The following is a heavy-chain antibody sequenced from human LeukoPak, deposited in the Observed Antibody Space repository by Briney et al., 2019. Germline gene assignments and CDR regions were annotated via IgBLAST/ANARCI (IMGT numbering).Heavy chain of an antibody. CDR2: IYPGDSDT. V-gene: IGHV5-51*01. CDR3: ARHGMVRGIKNYFYGMDV. Sequence: GESLKISCKDSGYSFTNYWLGWVRQMPGKGLEWMGIIYPGDSDTRYSPSFQGQVTISVDKSISTAYLQWSSLKASDTAIYYCARHGMVRGIKNYFYGMDVWGQGTTVTVSS. D-gene: IGHD3-10*01. CDR1: GYSFTNYW. J-gene: IGHJ6*02.